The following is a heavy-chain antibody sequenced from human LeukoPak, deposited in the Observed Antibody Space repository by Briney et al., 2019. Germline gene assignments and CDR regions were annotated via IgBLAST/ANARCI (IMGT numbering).Heavy chain of an antibody. V-gene: IGHV3-23*01. CDR2: ISVSGGST. Sequence: GGSLRLSCAASGFTFSSYAMSWVRQAPGKGLEWVSAISVSGGSTYYADSVKGRFTISRDNSKNTLYLQMNSLRAEDTAVYYCAKYDYGSGSSPQDYWGQGGLVTVSS. J-gene: IGHJ4*02. D-gene: IGHD3-10*01. CDR3: AKYDYGSGSSPQDY. CDR1: GFTFSSYA.